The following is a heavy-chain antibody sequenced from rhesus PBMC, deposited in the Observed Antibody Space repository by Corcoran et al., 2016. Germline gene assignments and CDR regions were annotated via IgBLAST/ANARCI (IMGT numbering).Heavy chain of an antibody. CDR3: TLRGYSYSFDY. V-gene: IGHV3-136*01. CDR2: IIYTGKTI. J-gene: IGHJ4*01. D-gene: IGHD5-12*01. Sequence: EVQLVESGGGLVQPGGSLRLSCAASGFTFSSYDMSWVRQAPGKGLEWVSYIIYTGKTIYYADSVKGRFTISRDNAKNSLSLQMSSLRAEDTAVYYCTLRGYSYSFDYWGQGVLVTVSS. CDR1: GFTFSSYD.